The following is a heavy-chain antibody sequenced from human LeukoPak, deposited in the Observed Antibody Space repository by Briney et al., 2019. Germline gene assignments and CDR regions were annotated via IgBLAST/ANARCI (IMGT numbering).Heavy chain of an antibody. CDR3: AREALVGATREAAFDI. CDR1: GFTFSSYS. CDR2: ISSSSSYI. V-gene: IGHV3-21*01. Sequence: GGSLRLSCAASGFTFSSYSMKWVRQAPGKGLEWVSSISSSSSYIYYADSVMGRFTISRDNAKNSLYLQMNSLRAEDTAVYYCAREALVGATREAAFDIWGQGTMVTVSS. J-gene: IGHJ3*02. D-gene: IGHD1-26*01.